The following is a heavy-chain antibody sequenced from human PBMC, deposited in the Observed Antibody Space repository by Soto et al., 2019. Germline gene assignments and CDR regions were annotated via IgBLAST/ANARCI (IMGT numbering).Heavy chain of an antibody. CDR1: GYTFTSYY. Sequence: ASVKVSCKASGYTFTSYYMHWVRQAPGQGLEWMGIINPSGGSTSYAQKFQGRVNMTRDTSTSTVYIELSSLRSEDTAVYYCAREPSGYCSSTSCPAPWGQGTLVTVSS. D-gene: IGHD2-2*01. CDR2: INPSGGST. V-gene: IGHV1-46*03. CDR3: AREPSGYCSSTSCPAP. J-gene: IGHJ5*02.